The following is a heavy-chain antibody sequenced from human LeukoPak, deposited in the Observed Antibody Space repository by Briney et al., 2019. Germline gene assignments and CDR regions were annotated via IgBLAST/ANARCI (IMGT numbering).Heavy chain of an antibody. CDR1: GFTFSSYG. D-gene: IGHD6-19*01. J-gene: IGHJ4*02. Sequence: WGSLRLSCAASGFTFSSYGMHWVRQAPGKGLEWVAVISYDGSNKYYADSVKGRFTISRDNSKNTVYLQMNSLRAEDTAVYYCATDGAVADYFAYWGQGTLVTVSS. V-gene: IGHV3-30*03. CDR2: ISYDGSNK. CDR3: ATDGAVADYFAY.